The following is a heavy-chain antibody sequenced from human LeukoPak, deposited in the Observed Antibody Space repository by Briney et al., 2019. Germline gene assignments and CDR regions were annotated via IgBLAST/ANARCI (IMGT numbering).Heavy chain of an antibody. V-gene: IGHV1-18*01. CDR2: ISAYNGNT. CDR3: ARNREEKGYYDILTGYISPPDY. J-gene: IGHJ4*02. Sequence: ASVKVSCKAYGYTFTSYGISWVRQAPGQGLEWMGWISAYNGNTNYAQKLQGRVTMTTDTSTSTAYMELRSLRSDDTAVYYCARNREEKGYYDILTGYISPPDYWGQGTLVTVSS. D-gene: IGHD3-9*01. CDR1: GYTFTSYG.